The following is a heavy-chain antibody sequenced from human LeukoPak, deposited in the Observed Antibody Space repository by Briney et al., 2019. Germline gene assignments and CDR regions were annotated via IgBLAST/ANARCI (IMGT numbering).Heavy chain of an antibody. CDR3: ARFGVPYSSSWYVNYYYMDV. J-gene: IGHJ6*03. CDR2: ISSSSSYI. CDR1: GFTFSSYS. V-gene: IGHV3-21*01. D-gene: IGHD6-13*01. Sequence: PGGSLRLSCAASGFTFSSYSMNWVRQAPGKGLEWVSSISSSSSYIYYADSVKGRFTISRDNAKNSLYLQMNSLRAEDTAVYYCARFGVPYSSSWYVNYYYMDVWGKGTTVTVSS.